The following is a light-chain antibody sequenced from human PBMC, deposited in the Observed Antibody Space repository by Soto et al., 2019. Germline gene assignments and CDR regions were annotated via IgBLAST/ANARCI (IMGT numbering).Light chain of an antibody. Sequence: QSALTQPPSASGPPGQSVTISCTGTKNDIGVYDFVSWYQHHPGKAPRLIIYEVVRRPSGVPDRFSGSKSGNTASLTVSGLQAADEADYFCKSYAGSNTYVFGSGTKVTV. CDR3: KSYAGSNTYV. V-gene: IGLV2-8*01. CDR2: EVV. CDR1: KNDIGVYDF. J-gene: IGLJ1*01.